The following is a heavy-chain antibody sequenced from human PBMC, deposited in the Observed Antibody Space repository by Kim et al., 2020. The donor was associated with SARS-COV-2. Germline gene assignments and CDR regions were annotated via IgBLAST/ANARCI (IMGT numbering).Heavy chain of an antibody. CDR3: ARDEPGSVLRYFDSLGYYYYYGMDV. V-gene: IGHV3-21*01. J-gene: IGHJ6*02. CDR1: GFTFSSYS. D-gene: IGHD3-9*01. CDR2: ISSSSSYI. Sequence: GGSLRLSCAASGFTFSSYSMNWVRQAPGKGLEWVSSISSSSSYIYYADSVKGRFTISRDNAKNSLYLQMNSLRAEDTAVYYCARDEPGSVLRYFDSLGYYYYYGMDVWGQGTTVTVSS.